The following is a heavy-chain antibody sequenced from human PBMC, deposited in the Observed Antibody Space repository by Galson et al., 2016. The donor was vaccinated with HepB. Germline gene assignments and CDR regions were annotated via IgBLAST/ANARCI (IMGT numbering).Heavy chain of an antibody. J-gene: IGHJ3*02. V-gene: IGHV1-18*01. Sequence: SVKVSCKASGYTFTSYGISWVRQAPGQGLEWMGWISAYNGNTYYAQKLQGRVTMTTDTSASTVYMELRSLRSDDTAVYYCARGLSSSWYDGFDIWGQGTMVTVSS. CDR2: ISAYNGNT. D-gene: IGHD6-13*01. CDR3: ARGLSSSWYDGFDI. CDR1: GYTFTSYG.